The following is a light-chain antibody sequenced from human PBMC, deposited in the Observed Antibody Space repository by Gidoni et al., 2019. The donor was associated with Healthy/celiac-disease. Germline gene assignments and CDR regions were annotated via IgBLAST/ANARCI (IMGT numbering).Light chain of an antibody. CDR1: QSISSY. CDR2: AAS. J-gene: IGKJ1*01. V-gene: IGKV1-39*01. CDR3: QQSYSTPPGGT. Sequence: DIQMTQSPSSLSASGGDRVTITCRASQSISSYLNWYQQKPGKAPKLLIYAASSLQSGVPSRFSGSGSGTDFTLTISSLQPEDFATYYCQQSYSTPPGGTFGQGTKVEIK.